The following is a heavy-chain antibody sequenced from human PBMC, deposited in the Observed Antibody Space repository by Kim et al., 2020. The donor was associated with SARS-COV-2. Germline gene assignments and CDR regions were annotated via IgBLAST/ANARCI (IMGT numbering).Heavy chain of an antibody. Sequence: GGSLRLSCAASGFTFSSYAMHWVRQAPGKGLEWVAVISYDGSNKYYADSVKGRFTISRDNSKNTLYLQMNSLRAEDTAVYYCNNYYDSSGSSEYNAFDIWGQGTMVTVSS. CDR3: NNYYDSSGSSEYNAFDI. J-gene: IGHJ3*02. D-gene: IGHD3-22*01. CDR2: ISYDGSNK. CDR1: GFTFSSYA. V-gene: IGHV3-30-3*01.